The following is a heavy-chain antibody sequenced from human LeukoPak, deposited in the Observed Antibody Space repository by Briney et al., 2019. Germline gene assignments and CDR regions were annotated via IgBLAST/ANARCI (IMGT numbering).Heavy chain of an antibody. D-gene: IGHD3-10*02. CDR3: AELGITMIGGV. V-gene: IGHV3-11*04. CDR1: GFTFSYYY. CDR2: ISSSGSTI. Sequence: GGALRLSCAASGFTFSYYYMNWVRQAPGKGLEWVSYISSSGSTIYYADSVNGRFTISIDNANNSLYLQMNSLRAEDTAVYYCAELGITMIGGVWGKGTTVTISS. J-gene: IGHJ6*04.